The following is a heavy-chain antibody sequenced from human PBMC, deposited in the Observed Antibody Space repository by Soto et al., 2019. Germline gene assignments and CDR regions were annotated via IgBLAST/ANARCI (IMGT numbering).Heavy chain of an antibody. Sequence: GGSLRLSCAASGFTFSDYYFTWIRQAPGKGLEWVSYISFSGSTIYYADSVKGRFTISRDNAKNSLYLQMNNLRPEDTAVYYCAGGDSGSFDSWGQGTLVTVSS. V-gene: IGHV3-11*01. CDR1: GFTFSDYY. J-gene: IGHJ4*02. CDR2: ISFSGSTI. D-gene: IGHD3-16*01. CDR3: AGGDSGSFDS.